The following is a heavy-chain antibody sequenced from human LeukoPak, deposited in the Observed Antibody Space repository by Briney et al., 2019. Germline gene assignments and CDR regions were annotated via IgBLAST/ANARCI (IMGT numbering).Heavy chain of an antibody. CDR3: ARDPNLYGSGAFDY. CDR2: IYYSGST. V-gene: IGHV4-39*07. Sequence: PSETLSLTCTVSGGSISSSSYYWGWIRQPPGKGLEWIGSIYYSGSTYYNPSLKSRVTISVDTSKNQFSLKLSSVTAADTAVYYCARDPNLYGSGAFDYWGQGTLVIVSS. D-gene: IGHD3-10*01. J-gene: IGHJ4*02. CDR1: GGSISSSSYY.